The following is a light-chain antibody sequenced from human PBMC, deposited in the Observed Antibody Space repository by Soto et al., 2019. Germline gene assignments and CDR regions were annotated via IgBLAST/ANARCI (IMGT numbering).Light chain of an antibody. CDR2: EVS. CDR1: SSDVGGYKY. J-gene: IGLJ1*01. Sequence: QSVLTQPASVSWSPGQSITIACTGSSSDVGGYKYVSWYQQHPGKAPKLMIYEVSNQPSGVSNRFSGSKSGNTASLTISGLQAEDEADYYCSSYSSSSTLGFGTGTKVTVL. V-gene: IGLV2-14*01. CDR3: SSYSSSSTLG.